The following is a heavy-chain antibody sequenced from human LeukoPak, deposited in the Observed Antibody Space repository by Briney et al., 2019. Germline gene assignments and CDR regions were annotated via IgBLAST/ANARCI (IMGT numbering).Heavy chain of an antibody. J-gene: IGHJ6*03. CDR2: IIPIFGTA. CDR1: GGTFSSYA. CDR3: ARGPYGGNSRDYYYYYMDV. D-gene: IGHD4-23*01. V-gene: IGHV1-69*06. Sequence: SVKVSCKASGGTFSSYAISWVRQAPGQGLEWMGGIIPIFGTANYAQKFQGRVTITADKSTSTAYMELSSLRSEDTAVYYCARGPYGGNSRDYYYYYMDVWGKGTTVTVSS.